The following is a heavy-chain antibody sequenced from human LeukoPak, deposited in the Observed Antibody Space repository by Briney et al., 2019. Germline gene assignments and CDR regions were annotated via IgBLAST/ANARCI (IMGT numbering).Heavy chain of an antibody. Sequence: SETLSLTCTVSGGSISSSSYYWGWIRQPPGKGLEWIGSIYYSGSTYYNPSLKSRVTISVDTSKNQFSLKLSSVTAADTAVYYCARGLQDIVVVPAAAFDYWGQGTLVTVSS. V-gene: IGHV4-39*01. D-gene: IGHD2-2*01. CDR1: GGSISSSSYY. CDR3: ARGLQDIVVVPAAAFDY. J-gene: IGHJ4*02. CDR2: IYYSGST.